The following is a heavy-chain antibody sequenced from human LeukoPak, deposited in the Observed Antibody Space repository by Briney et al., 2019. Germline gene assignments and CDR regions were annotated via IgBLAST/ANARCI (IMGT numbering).Heavy chain of an antibody. CDR3: ARDHVLSELELRPQDY. D-gene: IGHD1-7*01. V-gene: IGHV3-74*01. Sequence: GGSLRLSCAASGFTFSSYWMHWVRQAPGKGLVWVSRINSDGSSTSYADSVKGRFTISRDNAKNTLYLQMNSLRAEDTAVYYCARDHVLSELELRPQDYWGQGTLVTVSP. CDR1: GFTFSSYW. J-gene: IGHJ4*02. CDR2: INSDGSST.